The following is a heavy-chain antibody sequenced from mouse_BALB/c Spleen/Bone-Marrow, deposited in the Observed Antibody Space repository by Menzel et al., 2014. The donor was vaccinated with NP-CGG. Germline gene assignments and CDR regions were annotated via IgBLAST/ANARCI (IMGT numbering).Heavy chain of an antibody. Sequence: AQLQQPGAELVKPGASVKLSCTASGFNIKDTYLHWVKQRPEQGLDWIGRIDPAIFTKYDPKFQGKAAITADTSSNTSYLHLSSLTSEDTAVYYCGSNRYGWYFDVWGAGTTVTVSS. J-gene: IGHJ1*01. CDR3: GSNRYGWYFDV. D-gene: IGHD2-14*01. CDR2: IDPAIFT. CDR1: GFNIKDTY. V-gene: IGHV14-3*02.